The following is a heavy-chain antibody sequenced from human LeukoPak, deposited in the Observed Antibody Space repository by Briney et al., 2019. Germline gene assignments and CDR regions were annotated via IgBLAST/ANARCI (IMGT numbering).Heavy chain of an antibody. J-gene: IGHJ3*02. Sequence: PGGSLRLSCAASGFTFSSYSMNWVRQAPGKGLEWVSSISSSSSYIYYADSVKGRFTISRDNAKNSLYLQMNSLRAEDTAVYYCARDCSGGSCYYIWGQGTVVTVSS. CDR1: GFTFSSYS. V-gene: IGHV3-21*01. D-gene: IGHD2-15*01. CDR2: ISSSSSYI. CDR3: ARDCSGGSCYYI.